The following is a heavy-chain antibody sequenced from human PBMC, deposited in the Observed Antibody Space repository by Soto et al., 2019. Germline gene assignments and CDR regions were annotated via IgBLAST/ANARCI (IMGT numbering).Heavy chain of an antibody. V-gene: IGHV2-5*02. CDR3: AHIVVAGLGYYFDY. D-gene: IGHD6-19*01. Sequence: QITLKESGPTLVKPTQTLTLTCTFSGFSLSSTRMAVGWIRQPPGKTLEWLAPIYWDDDKRYSPFLKSRLTITQDTSKNEVVRTMSNMAPVDTARYYCAHIVVAGLGYYFDYWCQGTLVTVSS. CDR2: IYWDDDK. CDR1: GFSLSSTRMA. J-gene: IGHJ4*02.